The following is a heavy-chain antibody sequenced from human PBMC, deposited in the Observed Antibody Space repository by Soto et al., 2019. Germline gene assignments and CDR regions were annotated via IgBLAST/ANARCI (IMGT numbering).Heavy chain of an antibody. V-gene: IGHV3-30-3*01. CDR1: GFTFSNYA. CDR3: ARIPTTTANNYYYGMDV. D-gene: IGHD4-4*01. Sequence: QVQLVESGGGVVQPGRSLRLSCAASGFTFSNYAMHWVRQAPGKGLEWVAVISYDGSNIYYADSVKGQFTISRDNSKNTLYLQMNSLRAEDTAVYYCARIPTTTANNYYYGMDVWGQGTTVAVSS. CDR2: ISYDGSNI. J-gene: IGHJ6*02.